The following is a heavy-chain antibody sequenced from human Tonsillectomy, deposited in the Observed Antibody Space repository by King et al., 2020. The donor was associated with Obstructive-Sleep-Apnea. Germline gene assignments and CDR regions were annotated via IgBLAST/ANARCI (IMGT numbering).Heavy chain of an antibody. CDR3: AKDRGALASWAFDI. CDR1: GFTFDDYT. V-gene: IGHV3-43*01. J-gene: IGHJ3*02. D-gene: IGHD3-10*01. CDR2: ISWDGGST. Sequence: VQLVESGGVVVQPGGSLRLSCAASGFTFDDYTMHWVCQAPGKGLEWVSLISWDGGSTYYADSVKGRLTISRDNSKNSLYLQMNSLRTEDTALYYCAKDRGALASWAFDIWGQGTMVTVSS.